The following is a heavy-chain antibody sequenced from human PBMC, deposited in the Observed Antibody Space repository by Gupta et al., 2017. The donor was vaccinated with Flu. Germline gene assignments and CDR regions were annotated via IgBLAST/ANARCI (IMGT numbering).Heavy chain of an antibody. CDR2: ISTTSDRR. Sequence: VELSDSGGGLVKPGASLRISCTASGFNFSAYAMSWVRQAPGKAPEWVSVISTTSDRRYYADSGKGRFTMSRDNSRGILYLQMTGLRSEDTATYFCTTGGTAFPHWGRGSPV. V-gene: IGHV3-23*05. D-gene: IGHD2-21*02. J-gene: IGHJ4*02. CDR1: GFNFSAYA. CDR3: TTGGTAFPH.